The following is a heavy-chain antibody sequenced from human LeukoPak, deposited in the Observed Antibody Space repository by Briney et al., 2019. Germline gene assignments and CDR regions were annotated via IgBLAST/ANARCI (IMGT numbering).Heavy chain of an antibody. CDR1: GGSISSSNW. V-gene: IGHV4-4*02. Sequence: PSETLSLTCAVSGGSISSSNWWSWVRQPPGKGLEWIGEIYHSGSTNYNPSLKSRVTISVDKSKNQFSLKLSSVTAADTAVYYCAREGYYDSSGYGYWGQGTLVTVSS. D-gene: IGHD3-22*01. CDR2: IYHSGST. J-gene: IGHJ4*02. CDR3: AREGYYDSSGYGY.